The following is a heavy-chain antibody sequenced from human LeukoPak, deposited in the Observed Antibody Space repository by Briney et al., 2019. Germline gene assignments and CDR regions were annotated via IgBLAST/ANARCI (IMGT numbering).Heavy chain of an antibody. D-gene: IGHD2-2*01. V-gene: IGHV5-51*01. CDR2: IYPGDSDA. CDR3: ARWLGYCSSTSCYQPFDH. J-gene: IGHJ4*02. Sequence: GESLKISCKGSGYSFTSYWIGWVRQMPGKGLEWMGIIYPGDSDARYSPSFQGQVTISADKSISTAYLHWSSLKASDTAMYYCARWLGYCSSTSCYQPFDHWGQGTLVTVSS. CDR1: GYSFTSYW.